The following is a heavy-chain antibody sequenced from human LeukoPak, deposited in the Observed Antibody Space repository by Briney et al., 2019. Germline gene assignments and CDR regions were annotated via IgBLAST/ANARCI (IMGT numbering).Heavy chain of an antibody. D-gene: IGHD6-13*01. V-gene: IGHV3-15*01. CDR1: GFTFDTYA. CDR3: TTVRSSSWNRFDY. CDR2: IKSKTDGGTT. Sequence: GGSLRLSCAASGFTFDTYAMSWVRQAPGKGLEWVGRIKSKTDGGTTDYAAPVKGRFTISRDDSKNTLYLQMNSLKTEDTAVYYCTTVRSSSWNRFDYGGQGTLVTVSS. J-gene: IGHJ4*02.